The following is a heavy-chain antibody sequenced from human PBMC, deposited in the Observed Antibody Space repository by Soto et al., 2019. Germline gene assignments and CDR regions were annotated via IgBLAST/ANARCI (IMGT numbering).Heavy chain of an antibody. D-gene: IGHD2-8*01. Sequence: ASVKVSCKASGYTFTSYAMHWVRQAPGQRLERMGWINAGNGNTKYSQKFQGRVTITRDTSASTAYMELSSLRSEDTAVYYCARDGIGYCTNGVCPTPFDYWGQGTLVTVSS. CDR2: INAGNGNT. V-gene: IGHV1-3*01. CDR3: ARDGIGYCTNGVCPTPFDY. J-gene: IGHJ4*02. CDR1: GYTFTSYA.